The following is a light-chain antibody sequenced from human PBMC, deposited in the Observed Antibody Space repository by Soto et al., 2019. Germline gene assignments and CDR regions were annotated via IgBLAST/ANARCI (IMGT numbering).Light chain of an antibody. CDR1: QGINSW. CDR2: AAS. Sequence: DIQMAQSPSSVSASVGDGVTITCRASQGINSWLAWYQQKPGRAPKLLIYAASSLQSGVPSRFSGSGSGTDFTLTISSLQPEDFATYYCHQLNSFPITFGQGTRLEIK. V-gene: IGKV1D-12*01. CDR3: HQLNSFPIT. J-gene: IGKJ5*01.